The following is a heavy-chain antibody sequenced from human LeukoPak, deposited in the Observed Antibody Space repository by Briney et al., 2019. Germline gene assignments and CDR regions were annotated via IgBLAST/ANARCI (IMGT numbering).Heavy chain of an antibody. J-gene: IGHJ4*02. Sequence: SETLSLTSTVSGGSISSYYWSWIRQPAGKGLEWIGRIYTSGSTNYNPSLKSRVTMSVDTSKNQFSLKLSSVTAADTAVYYCARIFTVTREYYFDYWGQGTLVTVSS. CDR3: ARIFTVTREYYFDY. CDR2: IYTSGST. D-gene: IGHD4-17*01. V-gene: IGHV4-4*07. CDR1: GGSISSYY.